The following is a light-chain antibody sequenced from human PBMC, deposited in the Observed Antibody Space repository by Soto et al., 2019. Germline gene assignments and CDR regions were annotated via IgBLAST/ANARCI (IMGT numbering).Light chain of an antibody. CDR1: SSDIGAYNY. J-gene: IGLJ3*02. CDR2: DVA. CDR3: SSYTTSVTWV. Sequence: QSALTQPASVSGSPGQSITISCSGTSSDIGAYNYVSWYQQHPGKAPKLMIYDVATRPSGVSDRFSASKSGNTASLTISGLQAEDEADYYCSSYTTSVTWVFGGGTKLTV. V-gene: IGLV2-14*01.